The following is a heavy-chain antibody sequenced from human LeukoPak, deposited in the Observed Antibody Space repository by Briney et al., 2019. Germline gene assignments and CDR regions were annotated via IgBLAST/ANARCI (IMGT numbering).Heavy chain of an antibody. J-gene: IGHJ3*02. Sequence: SETLSLTCTVSGGSISSYYWSWIRQRAGKGLEWIGRIYTSGSTNYNPSLKSRVTMSVDTSKNQFSLKLSPVTAADTAVYYCARERGSSGPKGKAFDIWGQGTMVTVSS. CDR1: GGSISSYY. CDR2: IYTSGST. D-gene: IGHD6-19*01. V-gene: IGHV4-4*07. CDR3: ARERGSSGPKGKAFDI.